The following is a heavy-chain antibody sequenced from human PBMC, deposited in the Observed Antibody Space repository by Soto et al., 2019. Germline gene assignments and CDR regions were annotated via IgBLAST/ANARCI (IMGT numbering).Heavy chain of an antibody. D-gene: IGHD4-17*01. Sequence: EMQLLESGGGLVQPGGSLRLSCAASEFTFSSYAMSWVRQAPGKGLEWVSAISGSGGSTYYADSVKGRFTISRDNSKNTLYLQMNSLRAEDTAVYYCAKDLSYGDYGYFDYWGQGTLVTVSS. V-gene: IGHV3-23*01. J-gene: IGHJ4*02. CDR3: AKDLSYGDYGYFDY. CDR1: EFTFSSYA. CDR2: ISGSGGST.